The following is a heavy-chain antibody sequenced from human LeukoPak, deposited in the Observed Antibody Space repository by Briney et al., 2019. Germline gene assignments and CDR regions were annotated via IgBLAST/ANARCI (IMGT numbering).Heavy chain of an antibody. V-gene: IGHV4-34*01. D-gene: IGHD2-15*01. CDR2: INHSGST. Sequence: GSLRLSCAASGFTFSSYEMNWVRQAPGKGLEWIGEINHSGSTNYNPSLKSRVTISVDTSKNQFSLKLSSVTAADTAVYYCARGAILGYCSGGSCYFRDAFDIWGQGTMVTVSS. J-gene: IGHJ3*02. CDR1: GFTFSSYE. CDR3: ARGAILGYCSGGSCYFRDAFDI.